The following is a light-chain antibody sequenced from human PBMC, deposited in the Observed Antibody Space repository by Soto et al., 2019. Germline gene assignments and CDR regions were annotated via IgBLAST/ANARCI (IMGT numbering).Light chain of an antibody. CDR1: SSDVGGYNY. Sequence: QSALTQPASVSGSPGQSIAISCTGTSSDVGGYNYVSWYQQHPGKAPTVMIYDVSNRPSGVSNRFSGSKSGNTASLTMSGLQADDEADYYCSSYTSSSTYVFGTGTKLTVL. J-gene: IGLJ1*01. CDR2: DVS. CDR3: SSYTSSSTYV. V-gene: IGLV2-14*01.